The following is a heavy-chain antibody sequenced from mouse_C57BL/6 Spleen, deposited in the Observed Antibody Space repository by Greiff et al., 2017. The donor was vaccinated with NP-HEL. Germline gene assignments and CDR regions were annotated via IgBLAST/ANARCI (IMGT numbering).Heavy chain of an antibody. CDR3: ARGRANYYGSSPAWFAY. V-gene: IGHV1-18*01. CDR2: INPNNGGT. D-gene: IGHD1-1*01. J-gene: IGHJ3*01. Sequence: EVKLQESGPELVKPGASVKIPCKASGYTFTDYNMDWVKQSHGKSLEWIGDINPNNGGTIYNQKFKGKATLTGDKSSSTAYMELRSLTSEDTAVYYCARGRANYYGSSPAWFAYWGQGTLVTVSA. CDR1: GYTFTDYN.